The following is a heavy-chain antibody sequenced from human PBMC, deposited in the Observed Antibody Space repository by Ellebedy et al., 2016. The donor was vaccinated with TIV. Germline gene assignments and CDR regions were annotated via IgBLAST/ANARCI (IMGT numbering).Heavy chain of an antibody. CDR1: GGTFSSYA. Sequence: ASVKVSCKASGGTFSSYAISWVRQAPGQGLEWMGRIIPILGIANYAQKFQGRVTITADKSTSTAYMELSSLRSEDTAVYYCARDGGYSSEAQYGMDVWGQGTTVTVSS. D-gene: IGHD5-18*01. J-gene: IGHJ6*02. V-gene: IGHV1-69*04. CDR3: ARDGGYSSEAQYGMDV. CDR2: IIPILGIA.